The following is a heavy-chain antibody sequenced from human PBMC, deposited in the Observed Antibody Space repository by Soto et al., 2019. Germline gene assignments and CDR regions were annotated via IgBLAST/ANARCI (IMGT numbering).Heavy chain of an antibody. Sequence: QVQLVQSGAEVKKPGSSVKVSCKASGGTFSSYTISWVRQAPGQGLEWMGRIIPILGIANYAQKFQGRVTITADKSTSTTYMELSSLRSEDTAVYYCARVNSSSSGWSNSFDYWGQGTLVTVSS. CDR3: ARVNSSSSGWSNSFDY. CDR2: IIPILGIA. V-gene: IGHV1-69*02. J-gene: IGHJ4*02. CDR1: GGTFSSYT. D-gene: IGHD6-19*01.